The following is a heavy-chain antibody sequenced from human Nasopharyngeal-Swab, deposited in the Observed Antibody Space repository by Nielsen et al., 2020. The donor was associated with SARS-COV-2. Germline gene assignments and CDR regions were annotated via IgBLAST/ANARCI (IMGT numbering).Heavy chain of an antibody. CDR1: GFSISGYW. CDR3: LRGMAGYGWFDP. Sequence: GESLKISCAASGFSISGYWMHWVRQAPGKGLVWVSRISSDGGANYADSATGRFIISRDNAKNTVYLQMNSLRDEDTAVYYCLRGMAGYGWFDPWGQGILVTVSS. V-gene: IGHV3-74*01. J-gene: IGHJ5*02. CDR2: ISSDGGA. D-gene: IGHD2-2*03.